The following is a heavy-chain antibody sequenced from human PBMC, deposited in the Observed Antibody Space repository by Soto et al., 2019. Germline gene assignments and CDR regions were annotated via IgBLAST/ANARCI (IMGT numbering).Heavy chain of an antibody. CDR3: ARARPADVRGWFDY. V-gene: IGHV3-33*01. Sequence: QVQLVESGGGVVQPGRSLRLSCAASGFTFSSYGMHWVRQAPGKGLEWVAVIWYDGSNKYYADSVKGRFTNSRENSKNTLYLQMNSLRAEDTAVYSCARARPADVRGWFDYWGQGAMVTVS. CDR1: GFTFSSYG. CDR2: IWYDGSNK. J-gene: IGHJ5*01. D-gene: IGHD3-10*01.